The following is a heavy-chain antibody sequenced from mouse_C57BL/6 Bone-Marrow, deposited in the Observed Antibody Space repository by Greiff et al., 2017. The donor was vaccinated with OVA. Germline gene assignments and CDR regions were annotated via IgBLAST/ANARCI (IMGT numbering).Heavy chain of an antibody. D-gene: IGHD2-4*01. J-gene: IGHJ4*01. CDR3: AKDYDCGFYVMDY. V-gene: IGHV1-72*01. CDR2: IDPNSGGT. Sequence: VQLQQPGAELVKPGASVKLSCKASGYTFTSYWMHWVKQRPGRGLEWIGRIDPNSGGTKYNEKFKSKATLTVDKPASTAYMQLSSLTSEDSAVYYCAKDYDCGFYVMDYWGQGTSVTVSS. CDR1: GYTFTSYW.